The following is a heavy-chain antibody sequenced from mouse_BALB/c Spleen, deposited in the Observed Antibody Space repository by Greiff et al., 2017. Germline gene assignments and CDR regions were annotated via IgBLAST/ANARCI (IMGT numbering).Heavy chain of an antibody. V-gene: IGHV5-6-5*01. CDR2: ISSGGST. D-gene: IGHD2-4*01. CDR3: AREGLRGMDY. J-gene: IGHJ4*01. Sequence: EVKLMESGGGLVKPGGSLKLSCAASGFTFSSYAMSWVRQTPEKRLEWVASISSGGSTYYPDSVKGRFTISRDNARNILYLQMSSLRSEDTAMYYCAREGLRGMDYWGQGTSVTVSS. CDR1: GFTFSSYA.